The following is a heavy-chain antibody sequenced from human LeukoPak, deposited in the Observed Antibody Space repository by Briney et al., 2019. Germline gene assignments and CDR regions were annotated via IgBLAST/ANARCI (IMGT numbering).Heavy chain of an antibody. D-gene: IGHD3-16*02. V-gene: IGHV1-18*01. Sequence: ASVKVSCKASGYTFTSYGISWVRQAPGQGLEWMRWISAYNGNTNYAQKLQGRVTMTTDTSTSTAYMELRSLRSDDTAVYYCARVVMITFGGVIAKDYRGQGTLVTVSS. J-gene: IGHJ4*02. CDR2: ISAYNGNT. CDR3: ARVVMITFGGVIAKDY. CDR1: GYTFTSYG.